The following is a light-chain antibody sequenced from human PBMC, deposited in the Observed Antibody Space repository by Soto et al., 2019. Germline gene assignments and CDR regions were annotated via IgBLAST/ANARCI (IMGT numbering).Light chain of an antibody. CDR1: SSDIGSQNL. V-gene: IGLV2-23*02. CDR2: EVS. CDR3: CSYASRNTFYV. J-gene: IGLJ2*01. Sequence: QSALTQPASVSASPGQSIAISCTGASSDIGSQNLVSWYQQHPGKAPKLVIYEVSKRPSGVSDRFSGSKSANTASLTISGVQAEDEADYYCCSYASRNTFYVFGRGTKLTVL.